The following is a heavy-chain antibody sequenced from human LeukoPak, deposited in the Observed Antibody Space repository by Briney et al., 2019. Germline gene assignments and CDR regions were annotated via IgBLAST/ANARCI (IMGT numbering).Heavy chain of an antibody. D-gene: IGHD3-10*01. J-gene: IGHJ4*02. Sequence: GGSLRLSCAASGFTFSGSAMHWVRQASGKGLEWVGRIRSKANSYATAYAASVKGRFTISRDNSKNTLFLQMDSLRAEDTAVYYCAKGARNGVSMVRGVIGSWGQGTLVTVSS. CDR3: AKGARNGVSMVRGVIGS. CDR1: GFTFSGSA. V-gene: IGHV3-73*01. CDR2: IRSKANSYAT.